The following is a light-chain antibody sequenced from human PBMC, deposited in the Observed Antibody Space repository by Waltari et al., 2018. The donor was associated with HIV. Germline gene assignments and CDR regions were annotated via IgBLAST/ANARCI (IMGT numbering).Light chain of an antibody. CDR1: ALPKQY. CDR3: QSADSSGTHYV. CDR2: KDS. Sequence: SYELTQPPSVSVSPGQTARITCSGDALPKQYAYWYQQKPGQAPVVMRYKDSERPSGIPERCSGSSSGTTVTLTSSGVQAADEAYYYCQSADSSGTHYVFGTGTKVTVL. V-gene: IGLV3-25*03. J-gene: IGLJ1*01.